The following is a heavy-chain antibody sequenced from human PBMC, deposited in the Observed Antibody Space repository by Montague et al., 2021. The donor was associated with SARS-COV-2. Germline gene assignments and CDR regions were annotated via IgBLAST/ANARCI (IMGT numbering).Heavy chain of an antibody. CDR2: ISSDGSRR. V-gene: IGHV3-74*01. CDR1: GFTFSSYW. Sequence: SLRLSCAASGFTFSSYWMYRVRQAPGKGLVWVSHISSDGSRRRYADSMKGRFTISRDNAKNTLYLQMNSLRAEDTAVYYCARDGEIVAVGYYFDSWGQGTLVTASS. CDR3: ARDGEIVAVGYYFDS. J-gene: IGHJ4*02. D-gene: IGHD3-22*01.